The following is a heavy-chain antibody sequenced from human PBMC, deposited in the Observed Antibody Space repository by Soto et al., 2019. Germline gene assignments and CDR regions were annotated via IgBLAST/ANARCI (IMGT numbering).Heavy chain of an antibody. CDR1: GFSLSTSGVG. Sequence: QITLKESGPTLVKPTQTLTLTCTFSGFSLSTSGVGVGWIRQPPGKALEWLALIYWDDDKRYSPSLKSRLTITKDNSKNQVVLTMTYMDPVDTATYYCAHTPETLSFDPWGQGTLVTVSS. CDR3: AHTPETLSFDP. V-gene: IGHV2-5*02. CDR2: IYWDDDK. J-gene: IGHJ5*02.